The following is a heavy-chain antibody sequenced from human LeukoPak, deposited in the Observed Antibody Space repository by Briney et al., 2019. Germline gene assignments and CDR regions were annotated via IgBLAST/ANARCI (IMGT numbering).Heavy chain of an antibody. CDR2: ISGGGGST. J-gene: IGHJ4*02. CDR3: AKDSTTVDIGLIDY. D-gene: IGHD4-17*01. V-gene: IGHV3-23*01. CDR1: GFTFTSYA. Sequence: GGSLRLSCAASGFTFTSYAMSWVRQAPGKGLEWVSAISGGGGSTYYADSVKGRFTISRDNSKNTLYLQMNSLRAEDTAVYYCAKDSTTVDIGLIDYWGQGTLVTVSS.